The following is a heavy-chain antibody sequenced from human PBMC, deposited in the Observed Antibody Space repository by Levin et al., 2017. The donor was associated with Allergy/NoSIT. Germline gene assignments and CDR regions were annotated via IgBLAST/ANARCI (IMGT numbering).Heavy chain of an antibody. CDR3: ASDGSYDTLAI. V-gene: IGHV3-21*01. D-gene: IGHD6-6*01. Sequence: GESLKISCAASGFTFSGYTLNWVRQAPGKGLEWVSSISSSSTYIYYADSLKGRFTISRDDAKNSLSLQMNSLRVEDTAVYYCASDGSYDTLAIWGQGTMLTVSS. J-gene: IGHJ3*02. CDR2: ISSSSTYI. CDR1: GFTFSGYT.